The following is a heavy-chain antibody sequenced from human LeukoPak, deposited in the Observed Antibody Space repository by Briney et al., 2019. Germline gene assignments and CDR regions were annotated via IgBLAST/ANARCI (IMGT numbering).Heavy chain of an antibody. J-gene: IGHJ4*02. V-gene: IGHV3-23*01. CDR1: GFTFSSYA. D-gene: IGHD4-11*01. Sequence: GGSLRLSCTASGFTFSSYAMSWVRQAPGKGLEWVSAISGSGGSTYYADSVKGRFTISRDNSKNTLYLQMNSLRAEDTAVYYCAKTGEHDYLTSDYWGQGTLVTVSS. CDR3: AKTGEHDYLTSDY. CDR2: ISGSGGST.